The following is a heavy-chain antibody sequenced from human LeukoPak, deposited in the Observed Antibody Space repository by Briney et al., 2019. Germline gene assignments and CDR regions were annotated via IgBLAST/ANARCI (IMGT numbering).Heavy chain of an antibody. CDR1: GLTFSDYY. CDR3: ARRKIHGYNLPWYFDY. D-gene: IGHD5-24*01. CDR2: ISGRGNSI. V-gene: IGHV3-11*04. J-gene: IGHJ4*02. Sequence: GGSLRLSCAASGLTFSDYYMNWIRQTPEKGLEWLSYISGRGNSIYYADSVKGRFTISRDNAKNSLFLQIHSLRVEDTAVYYCARRKIHGYNLPWYFDYWGQGTLVTVSS.